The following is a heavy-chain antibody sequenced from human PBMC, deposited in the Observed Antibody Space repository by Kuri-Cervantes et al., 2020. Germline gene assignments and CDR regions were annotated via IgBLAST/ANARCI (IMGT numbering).Heavy chain of an antibody. CDR2: IKQDGSEK. V-gene: IGHV3-7*01. CDR3: ARDSGELSLDY. J-gene: IGHJ4*02. CDR1: GFTFSSYG. Sequence: GESLKISCAASGFTFSSYGMHWVRQAPGKGLEWVANIKQDGSEKYYVDSVKGRFTISRDNAKNSLYLQMNSLRAEDTAVYYCARDSGELSLDYWGQGTLVTVSS. D-gene: IGHD3-16*02.